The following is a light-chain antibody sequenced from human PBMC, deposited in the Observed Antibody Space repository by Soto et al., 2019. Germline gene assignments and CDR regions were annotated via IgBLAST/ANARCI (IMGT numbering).Light chain of an antibody. J-gene: IGKJ1*01. V-gene: IGKV3-20*01. CDR1: QSVTSTH. CDR3: QQYGSLPWT. CDR2: AAS. Sequence: EIALTQSPGTLSLSPGERATLSCRASQSVTSTHLAWYQQKPGQAPRLLIYAASSRATGIPDRFSGSGSGTGFTLTISRLEPEDFAVYYCQQYGSLPWTFGQGTKVEIK.